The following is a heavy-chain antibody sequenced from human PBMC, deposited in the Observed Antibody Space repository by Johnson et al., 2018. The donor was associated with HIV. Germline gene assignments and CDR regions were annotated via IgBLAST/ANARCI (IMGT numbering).Heavy chain of an antibody. J-gene: IGHJ3*02. Sequence: QVLLVESGGGVVQPGRSLRLSCAASGFTFSDYYMSCIRQAPGKGLEWVSYITSTGITVYYAASVKGRFTISRDNAKNSVYLQMNSLEAEDTAVYYCARAPEGRGVDAFDIWGQGTMVTVSS. V-gene: IGHV3-11*04. CDR3: ARAPEGRGVDAFDI. CDR2: ITSTGITV. D-gene: IGHD3-10*01. CDR1: GFTFSDYY.